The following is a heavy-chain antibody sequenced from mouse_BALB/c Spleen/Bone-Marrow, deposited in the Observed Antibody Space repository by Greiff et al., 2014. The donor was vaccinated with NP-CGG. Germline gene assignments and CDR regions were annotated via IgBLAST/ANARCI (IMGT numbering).Heavy chain of an antibody. J-gene: IGHJ3*01. CDR1: GYTLTDYE. V-gene: IGHV1-15*01. CDR3: TREALRGAGFAY. D-gene: IGHD2-4*01. CDR2: IHPGSGGT. Sequence: QGQLKQSGGELGRAGGLVKLSFQALGYTLTDYEMHLGKQTPVHGLGLIGAIHPGSGGTAHNQKFKGKAKLTADKSSSTAYMELSSLTSEDSAVYYCTREALRGAGFAYWGQGTLVTVSA.